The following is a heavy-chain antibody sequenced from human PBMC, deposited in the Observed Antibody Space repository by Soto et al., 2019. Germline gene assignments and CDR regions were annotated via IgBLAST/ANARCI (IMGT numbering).Heavy chain of an antibody. CDR3: ARGMYGSGSYYIGDAFDM. CDR2: IYRGGDT. CDR1: GGTVSYNY. J-gene: IGHJ3*02. D-gene: IGHD3-10*01. Sequence: PVGSLRLSCAVSGGTVSYNYMNWVRQAPGKGLEWVSVIYRGGDTFYADSVKGRFTISRDNSKNTLYLQMNSLRAEDTAVYYCARGMYGSGSYYIGDAFDMWGQGTMVTVS. V-gene: IGHV3-53*01.